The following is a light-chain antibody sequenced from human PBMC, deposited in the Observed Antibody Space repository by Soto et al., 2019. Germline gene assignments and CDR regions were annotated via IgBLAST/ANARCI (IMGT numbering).Light chain of an antibody. CDR3: LQHNSYPWT. CDR2: KAS. CDR1: QSVSSW. J-gene: IGKJ1*01. V-gene: IGKV1-5*03. Sequence: DIQMTQSPSTLSASVGARVRITGWASQSVSSWVAWYHLKPGKAPKLLIYKASTLETGVPSRFSGSGSRTEFTLTINSLQPEDFATYYCLQHNSYPWTFGQGTKVDIK.